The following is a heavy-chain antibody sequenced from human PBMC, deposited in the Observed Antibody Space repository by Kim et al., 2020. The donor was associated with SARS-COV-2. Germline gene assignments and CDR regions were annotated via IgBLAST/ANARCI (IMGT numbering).Heavy chain of an antibody. CDR2: IIPIFGTA. J-gene: IGHJ6*02. CDR1: GGTFSSYA. Sequence: SVKVSCKASGGTFSSYAISWVRQAPGQGLEWMGGIIPIFGTANYAQKFQGRVTITADESTSTAYMELSSLRSEDTAVYYCARDSLFPNSTYDILTGSYYGMDVWGQGTTVTVSS. CDR3: ARDSLFPNSTYDILTGSYYGMDV. D-gene: IGHD3-9*01. V-gene: IGHV1-69*13.